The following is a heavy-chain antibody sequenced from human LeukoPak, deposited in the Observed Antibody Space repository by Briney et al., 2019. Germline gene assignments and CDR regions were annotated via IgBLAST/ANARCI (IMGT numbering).Heavy chain of an antibody. CDR3: ARDRIVVAPFDY. D-gene: IGHD3-22*01. Sequence: PGRSLRLSCAASGFTFSSYAMHWVRQAPGKGLEWVAVISYDGSNKYYADSVKGRFTISRDNSKNTLYLQMNSLRAEDTAVYYCARDRIVVAPFDYWGQGTLVTASS. CDR1: GFTFSSYA. V-gene: IGHV3-30-3*01. J-gene: IGHJ4*02. CDR2: ISYDGSNK.